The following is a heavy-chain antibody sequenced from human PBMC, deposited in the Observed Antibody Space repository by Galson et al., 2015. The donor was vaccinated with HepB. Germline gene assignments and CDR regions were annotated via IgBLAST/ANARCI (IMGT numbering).Heavy chain of an antibody. CDR3: ARDRRAGGWVRDAFDI. CDR2: ISAYNGNT. D-gene: IGHD1-14*01. J-gene: IGHJ3*02. V-gene: IGHV1-18*04. Sequence: SVKVSCKASGYTFTSYGISWVRQAPGQGLEWMGWISAYNGNTNYAQKLQGRVTMTTDTSTSTAYMELRSLRSDDTAVYYCARDRRAGGWVRDAFDIWGQGTMVTVSS. CDR1: GYTFTSYG.